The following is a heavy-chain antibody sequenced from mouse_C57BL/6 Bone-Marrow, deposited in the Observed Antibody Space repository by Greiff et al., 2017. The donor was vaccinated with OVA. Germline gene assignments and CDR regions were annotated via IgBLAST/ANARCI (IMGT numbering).Heavy chain of an antibody. J-gene: IGHJ4*01. V-gene: IGHV1-15*01. CDR3: TRGYSNYYARDY. CDR1: GYTFTDYE. Sequence: VQGVESGAELVRPGASVTLSCKASGYTFTDYEMHWVKQTPVHGLEWIGAIDPETGGTAYNQKFKGKAILTADKSSSTAYMELRSLTSEDSAVYYCTRGYSNYYARDYWGQGTSVTVSS. D-gene: IGHD2-5*01. CDR2: IDPETGGT.